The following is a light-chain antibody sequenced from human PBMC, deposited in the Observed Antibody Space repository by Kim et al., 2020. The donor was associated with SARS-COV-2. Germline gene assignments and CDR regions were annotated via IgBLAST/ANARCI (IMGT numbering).Light chain of an antibody. CDR2: DVT. J-gene: IGLJ3*02. CDR3: SSYTSSKTWL. Sequence: GQSITISCTGTNSDIGGYNYVSWYQHHPGKAPKLLIYDVTKRPSWVSNRFSGSKSGSTASLTISGLQAEDEADYYCSSYTSSKTWLFGGGTQLTVL. V-gene: IGLV2-14*03. CDR1: NSDIGGYNY.